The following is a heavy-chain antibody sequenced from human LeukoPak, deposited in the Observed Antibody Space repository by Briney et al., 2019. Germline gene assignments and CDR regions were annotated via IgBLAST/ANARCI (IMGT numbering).Heavy chain of an antibody. CDR1: GFTFDDYA. V-gene: IGHV3-9*01. Sequence: PGGSLRLSCAVSGFTFDDYAMHWVRQAPGKGLEWVSGISWNSGSIGYADSVKGRFTISRDNAKNSLYLQMNSLRTEDTALYYCAKLSLAVDWVNAFDIWGQGTMVTVSS. CDR2: ISWNSGSI. D-gene: IGHD3-9*01. J-gene: IGHJ3*02. CDR3: AKLSLAVDWVNAFDI.